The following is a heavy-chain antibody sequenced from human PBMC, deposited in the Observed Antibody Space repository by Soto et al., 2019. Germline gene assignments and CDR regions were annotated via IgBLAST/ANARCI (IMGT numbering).Heavy chain of an antibody. CDR2: IIPIFGTA. CDR1: GGTFSSYA. CDR3: ARAVSGGPAEGNVVYYYYGMDV. Sequence: QVQLVQSGAEVKKPGSSVKVSCKASGGTFSSYAISWVRQAPGQGLEWMGGIIPIFGTANYAQKFQGRVTITADESTSTGNLALSSLRSEDTAVYDCARAVSGGPAEGNVVYYYYGMDVWGQGTTVTVSS. V-gene: IGHV1-69*12. D-gene: IGHD2-2*01. J-gene: IGHJ6*02.